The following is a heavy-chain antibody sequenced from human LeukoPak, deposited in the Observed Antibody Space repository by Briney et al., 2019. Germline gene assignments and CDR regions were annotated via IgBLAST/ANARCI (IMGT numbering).Heavy chain of an antibody. D-gene: IGHD3-3*01. Sequence: GASVKVSCKASGFTFTSYDISWVRQATGQGLEWMGWMNPDSGNTDYAQKLQGRVTITRNTSISTAYMELSSLRSEDTAVYYCARAGRGDDFWSRYYYYYYYYMDVWGKGTTVTVSS. CDR1: GFTFTSYD. CDR2: MNPDSGNT. J-gene: IGHJ6*03. V-gene: IGHV1-8*03. CDR3: ARAGRGDDFWSRYYYYYYYYMDV.